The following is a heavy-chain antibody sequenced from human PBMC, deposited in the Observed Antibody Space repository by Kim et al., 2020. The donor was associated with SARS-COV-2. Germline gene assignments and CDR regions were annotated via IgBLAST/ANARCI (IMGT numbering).Heavy chain of an antibody. CDR1: GFTFSVYG. J-gene: IGHJ1*01. CDR2: SSGGGGDT. V-gene: IGHV3-23*01. Sequence: GGSLRLSCVASGFTFSVYGMTWVRQAPGKGLEWVAISSGGGGDTYYADSVKGRFTVSRDNSKNMLYLEMNSLRAEDTAVYFCANVLSWGHGTLVAVS. CDR3: ANVLS.